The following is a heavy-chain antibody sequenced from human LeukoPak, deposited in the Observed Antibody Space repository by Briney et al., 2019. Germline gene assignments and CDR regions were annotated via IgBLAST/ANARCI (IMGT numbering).Heavy chain of an antibody. Sequence: SETLSLTCTLSGGSISSYYWSWIRQPAGKGLEWIGRIYTSGSTNYNPSLKSRVTMSVDTSKNQFSLKLSSVTAADTAVYYCAGYDFWSGCSRMDHYYYMDVWGKGTTVTVSS. V-gene: IGHV4-4*07. CDR2: IYTSGST. CDR3: AGYDFWSGCSRMDHYYYMDV. J-gene: IGHJ6*03. CDR1: GGSISSYY. D-gene: IGHD3-3*01.